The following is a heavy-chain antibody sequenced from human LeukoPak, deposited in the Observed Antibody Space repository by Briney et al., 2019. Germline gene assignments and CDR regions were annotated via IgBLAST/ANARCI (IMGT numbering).Heavy chain of an antibody. CDR2: ISWNSGSI. CDR3: AREIGRRSIAARPFWFDP. V-gene: IGHV3-9*01. J-gene: IGHJ5*02. D-gene: IGHD6-6*01. Sequence: GRSLRLSCAASGFTFDDYAMHWVRQAPGKGLEWVSGISWNSGSIGYADSVKGRFTISRDNAKNSLYLQMNSLRAEDTAVYYCAREIGRRSIAARPFWFDPWGQGTLVTVSS. CDR1: GFTFDDYA.